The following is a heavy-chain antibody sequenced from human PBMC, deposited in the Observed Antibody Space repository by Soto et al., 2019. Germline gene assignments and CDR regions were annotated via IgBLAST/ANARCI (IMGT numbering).Heavy chain of an antibody. CDR1: GFTFSDYY. D-gene: IGHD3-10*01. CDR3: ARSIWFGEYSA. Sequence: VPLGESGGGLVKPGGSLRLSCAASGFTFSDYYMSWIRQAPGKGLEWVSYISSSSSYTNYADSVKGRFTISRDNAKNSLYLQMNSLRAEDTAVYYCARSIWFGEYSAWGQGTLVTVS. V-gene: IGHV3-11*05. J-gene: IGHJ4*02. CDR2: ISSSSSYT.